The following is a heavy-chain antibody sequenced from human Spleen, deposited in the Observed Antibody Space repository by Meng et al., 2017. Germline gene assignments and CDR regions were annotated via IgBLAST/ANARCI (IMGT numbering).Heavy chain of an antibody. Sequence: GESLKISCVGSGFTFSSYWMTWVRQAPGKGLEWVASIRQDGSDKYYVDSVKGRFTISRDNAKNSLYLQMDSLRAEDTAVYCCARDPASVATSFDYWGQGTLVTVSS. J-gene: IGHJ4*02. CDR1: GFTFSSYW. CDR3: ARDPASVATSFDY. V-gene: IGHV3-7*03. D-gene: IGHD5-12*01. CDR2: IRQDGSDK.